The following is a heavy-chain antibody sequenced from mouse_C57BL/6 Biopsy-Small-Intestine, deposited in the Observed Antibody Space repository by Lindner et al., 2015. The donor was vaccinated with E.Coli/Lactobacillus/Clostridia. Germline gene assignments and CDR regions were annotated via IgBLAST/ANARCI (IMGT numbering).Heavy chain of an antibody. J-gene: IGHJ3*01. CDR3: ARRVTGFAY. D-gene: IGHD2-12*01. V-gene: IGHV1-82*01. CDR2: IYPGDGDT. CDR1: GYAFSSSW. Sequence: VQLQESGPELVKPGASVKISCKASGYAFSSSWMNWVKQRPGKGLEWIGRIYPGDGDTNYNGKFKGKATLTADKSSSTAYMQLSSLTSEDSAVYFCARRVTGFAYWGQGTLVTVSA.